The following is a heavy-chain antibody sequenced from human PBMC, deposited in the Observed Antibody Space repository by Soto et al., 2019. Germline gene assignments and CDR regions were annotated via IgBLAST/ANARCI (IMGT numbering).Heavy chain of an antibody. V-gene: IGHV3-23*01. CDR1: GFTFSSYA. CDR3: AKDDYYDILTGYSLTYFDY. J-gene: IGHJ4*02. Sequence: GGSLRLSCAASGFTFSSYAMSWVRQSPGKGLEWVSAISGSGGSTYYADSVKGRFTISRDNSKNTLYLQMNSLRAEDTAVYYCAKDDYYDILTGYSLTYFDYWGQGSVVTVSS. CDR2: ISGSGGST. D-gene: IGHD3-9*01.